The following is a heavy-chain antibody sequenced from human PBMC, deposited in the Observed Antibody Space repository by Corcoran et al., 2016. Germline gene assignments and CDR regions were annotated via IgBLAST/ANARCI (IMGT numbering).Heavy chain of an antibody. Sequence: EVQLVESGGGLVQPGWSLRLSCAASGVTFSSYWMSWVRQAPGKGLEWVANIRQDGSEKHYVDSVKGRFTISRDNAENSLYLQMNSLRDEDTAVYYCARGSSARNTGPLDYWGQGTLVTVSS. CDR3: ARGSSARNTGPLDY. CDR1: GVTFSSYW. V-gene: IGHV3-7*01. J-gene: IGHJ4*02. D-gene: IGHD6-25*01. CDR2: IRQDGSEK.